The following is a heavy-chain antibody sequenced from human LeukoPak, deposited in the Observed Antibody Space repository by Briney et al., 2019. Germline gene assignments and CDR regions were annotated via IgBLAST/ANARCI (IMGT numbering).Heavy chain of an antibody. Sequence: ASVKVSFTASGYTFASYYMHWVRQAPGQGLEWMGIINPSGGSTSYAQKFQGRVILTRDTSTSTVYMELSSLRSDDTAVYYCARPVVVTAEFDYWGQGTLVTVSS. D-gene: IGHD2-21*02. CDR1: GYTFASYY. J-gene: IGHJ4*02. V-gene: IGHV1-46*01. CDR3: ARPVVVTAEFDY. CDR2: INPSGGST.